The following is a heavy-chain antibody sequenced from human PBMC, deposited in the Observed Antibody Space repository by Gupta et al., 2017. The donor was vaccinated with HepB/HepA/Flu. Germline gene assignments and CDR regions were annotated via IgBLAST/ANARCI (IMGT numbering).Heavy chain of an antibody. V-gene: IGHV1-18*01. CDR1: GYPFTNYG. Sequence: QVQLVQSGAEVKNPGASVKLSCKASGYPFTNYGFTWVRQAPGQGLEWIGWISAYNGRTDYAQKLQGRVSMTTDPSTTTAYMELRSLRSDDTAVYYCGRWGPMYYYMDVWGKGTTVTVSS. D-gene: IGHD2-2*01. J-gene: IGHJ6*03. CDR2: ISAYNGRT. CDR3: GRWGPMYYYMDV.